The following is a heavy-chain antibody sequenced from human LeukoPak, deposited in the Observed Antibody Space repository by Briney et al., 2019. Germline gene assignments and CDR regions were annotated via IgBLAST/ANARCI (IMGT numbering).Heavy chain of an antibody. V-gene: IGHV3-23*01. Sequence: GGSLRLSCAPTGFTFSNYAMNWVREAPGKGLEWVSAISGSGGSTYYADSVKGRFTISRDNSKNTLYLQMNSLRAEDTAVYYCAKGDQKYYYYYYYMDVWGKGTTVTISS. CDR1: GFTFSNYA. CDR3: AKGDQKYYYYYYYMDV. D-gene: IGHD2-21*02. J-gene: IGHJ6*03. CDR2: ISGSGGST.